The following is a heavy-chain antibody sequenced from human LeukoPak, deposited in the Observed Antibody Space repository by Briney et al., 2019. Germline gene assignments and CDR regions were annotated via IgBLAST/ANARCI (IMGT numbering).Heavy chain of an antibody. CDR3: ARDVIAAAGTHIHYYYYYMDV. V-gene: IGHV3-74*01. D-gene: IGHD6-13*01. Sequence: GGSLRLSCTASGFIFSTYWMHWVRQAPGKGLVWVSRINSVGSSTNYADSVKGRFTISRDNAKNMLYLQMNSLRAEDTAVYYCARDVIAAAGTHIHYYYYYMDVWGKGTTVTVSS. CDR1: GFIFSTYW. CDR2: INSVGSST. J-gene: IGHJ6*03.